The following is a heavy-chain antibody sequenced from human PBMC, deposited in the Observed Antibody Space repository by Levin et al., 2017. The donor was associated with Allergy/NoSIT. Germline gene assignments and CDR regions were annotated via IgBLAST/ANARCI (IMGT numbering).Heavy chain of an antibody. V-gene: IGHV4-34*01. J-gene: IGHJ4*02. CDR1: GGSFSGYY. CDR3: ASRPYRSEYSYGLYYFDY. Sequence: PGGSLRLSCAVYGGSFSGYYWSWIRQPPGKGLEWIGEINHSGSTNYNPSLKSRVTISVDTSKNQFSLKLSSVTAADTAVYYCASRPYRSEYSYGLYYFDYWGQGTLVTVSS. D-gene: IGHD5-18*01. CDR2: INHSGST.